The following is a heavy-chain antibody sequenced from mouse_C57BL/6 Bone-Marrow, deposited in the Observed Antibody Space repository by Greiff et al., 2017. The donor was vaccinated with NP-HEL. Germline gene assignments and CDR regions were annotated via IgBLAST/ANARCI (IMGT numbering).Heavy chain of an antibody. CDR1: GFTFSDYY. CDR2: ISNGGGST. Sequence: EVHLVESGGGLVQPGGSLKLSCAASGFTFSDYYMYWVRQTPEKRLEWVAYISNGGGSTYYPDTVKGRFTISRDNAKNTLYLQMSRLKSEDTAMYYCARRGLYYDYDGPYFDYWGQGTTLTVSS. CDR3: ARRGLYYDYDGPYFDY. D-gene: IGHD2-4*01. V-gene: IGHV5-12*01. J-gene: IGHJ2*01.